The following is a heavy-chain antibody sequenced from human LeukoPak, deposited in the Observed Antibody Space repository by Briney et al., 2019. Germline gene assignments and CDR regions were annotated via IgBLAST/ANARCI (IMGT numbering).Heavy chain of an antibody. Sequence: GSSVKVSCKASGGTFSSYTISWVRQAPGQGLEWMGRIIPILGIANYAQKFQGRVTITADKSTSTAYMELSSLRSEDTAVYYCAKRDVDRYGSGGAIIDYWGQGALVTVSS. J-gene: IGHJ4*02. D-gene: IGHD3-10*01. CDR2: IIPILGIA. CDR3: AKRDVDRYGSGGAIIDY. V-gene: IGHV1-69*02. CDR1: GGTFSSYT.